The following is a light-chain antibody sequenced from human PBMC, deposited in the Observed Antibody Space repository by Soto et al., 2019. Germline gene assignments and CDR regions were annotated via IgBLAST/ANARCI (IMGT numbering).Light chain of an antibody. J-gene: IGKJ1*01. CDR3: QQYNSYRT. Sequence: DIQMTQSPSTLSASVRDRVTIACRASQSISNWLAWYQQKPGKAPKLLIYDASILESGVPSRFSGSGSGTEFTLTISSLQPDDSATYYCQQYNSYRTFGQGTKVDIK. CDR1: QSISNW. CDR2: DAS. V-gene: IGKV1-5*01.